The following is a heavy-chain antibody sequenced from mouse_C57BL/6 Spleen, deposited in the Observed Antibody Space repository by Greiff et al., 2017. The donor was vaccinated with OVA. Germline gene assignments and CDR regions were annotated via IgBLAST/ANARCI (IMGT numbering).Heavy chain of an antibody. CDR1: GFTFSSYA. CDR2: ISSGGDYI. CDR3: TREYYGSSWAMDY. V-gene: IGHV5-9-1*02. J-gene: IGHJ4*01. Sequence: EVMLVESGEGLVKPGGSLKLSCAASGFTFSSYAMSWVRQTPEKRLEWVAYISSGGDYIYYADTVKGRFTISRDNARNTLYLQMSSLKSEDTAMYYCTREYYGSSWAMDYWGQGTSVTVSS. D-gene: IGHD1-1*01.